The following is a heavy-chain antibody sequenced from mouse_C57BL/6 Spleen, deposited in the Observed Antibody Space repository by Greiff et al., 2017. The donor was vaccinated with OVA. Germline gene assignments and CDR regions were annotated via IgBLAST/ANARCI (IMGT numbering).Heavy chain of an antibody. CDR1: GYTFTDYE. D-gene: IGHD1-1*01. J-gene: IGHJ3*01. V-gene: IGHV1-15*01. CDR3: TGLYYGSSSFAY. Sequence: VQLQQSGAELVRPGASVTLSCKASGYTFTDYEMHWVKQTPVHGLEWLGAIDPETGGTAYNQKFKGKAILTADKSSSTAYMELRSLTSEDSAVYYCTGLYYGSSSFAYWGQGTLVTVSA. CDR2: IDPETGGT.